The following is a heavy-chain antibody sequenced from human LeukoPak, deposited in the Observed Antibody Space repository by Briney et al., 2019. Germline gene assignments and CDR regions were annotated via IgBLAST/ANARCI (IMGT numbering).Heavy chain of an antibody. J-gene: IGHJ4*02. CDR2: IYYSGST. CDR3: ARHEYYDFWSGYFDY. V-gene: IGHV4-39*01. CDR1: GGSISSSSYY. D-gene: IGHD3-3*01. Sequence: SETLSLTCTVSGGSISSSSYYWGWIRQPPGEGLEWIGSIYYSGSTYYNPSLKSRVTISVDTSKSQFSLKLSSVTAADTAVYYCARHEYYDFWSGYFDYWGQGTLVTVSS.